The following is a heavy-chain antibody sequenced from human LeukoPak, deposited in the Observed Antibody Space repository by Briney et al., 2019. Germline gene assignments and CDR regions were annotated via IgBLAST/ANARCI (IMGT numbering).Heavy chain of an antibody. CDR2: ISGSGGST. D-gene: IGHD6-6*01. Sequence: GGSLRLSCAASGFTFSSYAMSWVRQAPGKGLEWVSAISGSGGSTYYADSVKGRFTISRDNSKNTLYLQMNSLRAEDTAVYYCAKTRDSSSWNYYYYYMDVWGKGTTVTVSS. J-gene: IGHJ6*03. CDR3: AKTRDSSSWNYYYYYMDV. V-gene: IGHV3-23*01. CDR1: GFTFSSYA.